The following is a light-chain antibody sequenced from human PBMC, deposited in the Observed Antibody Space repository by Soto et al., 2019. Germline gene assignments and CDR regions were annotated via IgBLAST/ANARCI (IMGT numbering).Light chain of an antibody. Sequence: DIQMTQSPSTLSGSVGDRVTITCRASQTISSWLAWYQQKPGKAPKLLIYKASTLKSGVPSRFSGRGSGTEFTLTISSLQPHDFETYYCQHYNSYSEAFGKGTKVDI. CDR1: QTISSW. V-gene: IGKV1-5*03. CDR2: KAS. J-gene: IGKJ1*01. CDR3: QHYNSYSEA.